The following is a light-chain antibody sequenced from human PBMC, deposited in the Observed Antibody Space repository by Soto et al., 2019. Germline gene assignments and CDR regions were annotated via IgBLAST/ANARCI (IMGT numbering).Light chain of an antibody. V-gene: IGLV2-11*01. CDR1: SSDVGGYNY. CDR3: CSYAGSYPRAL. Sequence: QSALTQPRSVSGSPGQSVTISCTGTSSDVGGYNYVSWYQQHPGKAPKLMIYDVSKRPSGVPDRFSGSKSGNTASLTISGLQAEDEADYHCCSYAGSYPRALFGGGTQLTVL. J-gene: IGLJ7*01. CDR2: DVS.